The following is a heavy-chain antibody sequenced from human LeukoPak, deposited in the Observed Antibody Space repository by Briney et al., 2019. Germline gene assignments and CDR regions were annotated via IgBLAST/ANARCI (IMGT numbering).Heavy chain of an antibody. CDR2: IYYSGST. V-gene: IGHV4-31*03. D-gene: IGHD2/OR15-2a*01. Sequence: SQTLSLTCTVSGGSISSGGYYWSWIRQHPGKGLEWIGYIYYSGSTYYNPSLKSRITISVDTSKKQFSLKLNSVTAADTAMYYCAREQFLYFFDYWGQGVLVTVSS. J-gene: IGHJ4*02. CDR1: GGSISSGGYY. CDR3: AREQFLYFFDY.